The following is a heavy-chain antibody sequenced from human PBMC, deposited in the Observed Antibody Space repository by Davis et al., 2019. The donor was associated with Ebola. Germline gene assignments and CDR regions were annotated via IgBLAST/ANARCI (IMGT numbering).Heavy chain of an antibody. J-gene: IGHJ4*02. Sequence: PGGSLRLSCAASGFTSSAHRMSWVRQAPGKGLEWVANIKGDGSVRFYLGSVKGRFTISRDNAKNSVYLQMNSLRAEDTAVYYCARAVDVADYWGQGTLVTVSS. CDR3: ARAVDVADY. V-gene: IGHV3-7*03. CDR2: IKGDGSVR. CDR1: GFTSSAHR. D-gene: IGHD5-12*01.